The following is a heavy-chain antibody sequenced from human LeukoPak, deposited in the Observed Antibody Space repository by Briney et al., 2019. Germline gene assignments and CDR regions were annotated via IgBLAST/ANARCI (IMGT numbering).Heavy chain of an antibody. CDR1: GYTLTELS. CDR3: ATGGGYDYYYYYGMDV. Sequence: ASVKVSCKVSGYTLTELSMHWVRQAPGKGLEWMGGFDPEDGETIYAQKFQGRVTMTEDTSTDTAYMELSSLRSEDTAVYYCATGGGYDYYYYYGMDVWGPRDHGHRLL. V-gene: IGHV1-24*01. J-gene: IGHJ6*01. D-gene: IGHD5-12*01. CDR2: FDPEDGET.